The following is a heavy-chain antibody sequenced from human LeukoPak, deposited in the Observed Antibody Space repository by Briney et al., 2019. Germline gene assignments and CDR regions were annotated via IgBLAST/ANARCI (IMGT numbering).Heavy chain of an antibody. CDR1: GYTFTSYG. CDR3: ARDRVAIAVAGTHFDY. Sequence: ASVKVSCKASGYTFTSYGISWVRQAPGQGLEWMGWISAYNGNTNYAQKLQGRVTMTTDTSTSTAYMELRSLRSDDTAVYYCARDRVAIAVAGTHFDYWGQGTLVTVSS. V-gene: IGHV1-18*01. D-gene: IGHD6-19*01. CDR2: ISAYNGNT. J-gene: IGHJ4*02.